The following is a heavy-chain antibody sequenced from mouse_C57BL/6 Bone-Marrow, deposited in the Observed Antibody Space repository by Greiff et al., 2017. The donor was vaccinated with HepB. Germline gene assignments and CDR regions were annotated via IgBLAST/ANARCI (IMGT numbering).Heavy chain of an antibody. D-gene: IGHD4-1*01. J-gene: IGHJ4*01. V-gene: IGHV5-12*01. CDR2: ISNGGGST. Sequence: EVKLVESGGGLVQPGGSLKLSCAASGFTFSDYYMYWVRQTPEKRLEWVAYISNGGGSTYYPDTVKGRFTISRDNAKNTLYLQMSRLKSEDTAMYYCARALTGTDGFYAMDYWGQGTSVTVSS. CDR1: GFTFSDYY. CDR3: ARALTGTDGFYAMDY.